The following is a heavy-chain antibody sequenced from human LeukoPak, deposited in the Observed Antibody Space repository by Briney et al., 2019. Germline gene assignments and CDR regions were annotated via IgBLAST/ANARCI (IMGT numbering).Heavy chain of an antibody. J-gene: IGHJ4*02. CDR2: IYYSGST. CDR3: ARGDYGDYVFDY. V-gene: IGHV4-31*03. CDR1: GGSISSGGYY. Sequence: PSETLSLTCTVSGGSISSGGYYWRWIRQHPGKGLDWIGYIYYSGSTYYNPSLKSRVTISVDTSKNQFSLKLSSVTAADTAVYYCARGDYGDYVFDYWGQGTLVTVSS. D-gene: IGHD4-17*01.